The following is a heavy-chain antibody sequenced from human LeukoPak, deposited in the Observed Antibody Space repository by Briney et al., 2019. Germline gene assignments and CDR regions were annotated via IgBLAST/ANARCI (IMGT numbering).Heavy chain of an antibody. CDR2: IYYSGST. CDR3: AREGGTVTTSDY. CDR1: GGSVSSGSYY. V-gene: IGHV4-61*01. D-gene: IGHD4-17*01. J-gene: IGHJ4*02. Sequence: SETLSLTCTVSGGSVSSGSYYWSWIRQPPGKGLEWIGYIYYSGSTNYNPSLKSRVTISVDTSKNQFSLKLSSVTAADTAVYYCAREGGTVTTSDYWGQGTLVTVSS.